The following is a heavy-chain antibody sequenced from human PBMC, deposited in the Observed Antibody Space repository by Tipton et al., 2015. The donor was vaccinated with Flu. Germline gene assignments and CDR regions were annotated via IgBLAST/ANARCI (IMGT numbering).Heavy chain of an antibody. CDR2: ISPYNGKI. D-gene: IGHD6-19*01. Sequence: QLVQSGAEVKKAGASVKVSCKASGYTFSSYGISWVRQAPGQGLEWMGWISPYNGKIKYAKKFQGRVTMTTDTSTSTAYMELRSLRSDDTAVYYCARTAKIWLAVAGIQVWFDTWGQGTLVTVSS. V-gene: IGHV1-18*01. CDR1: GYTFSSYG. J-gene: IGHJ5*02. CDR3: ARTAKIWLAVAGIQVWFDT.